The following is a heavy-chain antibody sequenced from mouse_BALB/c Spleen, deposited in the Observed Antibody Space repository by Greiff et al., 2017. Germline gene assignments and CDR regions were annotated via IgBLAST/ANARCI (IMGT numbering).Heavy chain of an antibody. D-gene: IGHD3-1*01. CDR2: IYPSDSYT. J-gene: IGHJ3*01. V-gene: IGHV1-69*02. Sequence: VQLQQPGAELVRPGASVKLSCKASGYTFTSYWINWVKQRPGQGLEWIGNIYPSDSYTNYNQKFKDKATLTVDKSSSTAYMQLSSPTSEDSAVYYCTRSGWGAWFAYWGQGTLVTVSA. CDR1: GYTFTSYW. CDR3: TRSGWGAWFAY.